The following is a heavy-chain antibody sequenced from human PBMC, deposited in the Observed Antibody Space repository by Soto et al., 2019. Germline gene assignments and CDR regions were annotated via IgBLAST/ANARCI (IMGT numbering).Heavy chain of an antibody. CDR1: GFTFSSYA. CDR2: ISGSGGRT. CDR3: AKDRGYDFWSGYAFFDY. V-gene: IGHV3-23*01. D-gene: IGHD3-3*01. Sequence: GGSLRLSCAASGFTFSSYAMSWVRQAPGKGLEWVSAISGSGGRTYYADSVKGRFTISRDNSKNTLYLQMNSLRAEDTAVYYCAKDRGYDFWSGYAFFDYWGQGTLVTV. J-gene: IGHJ4*02.